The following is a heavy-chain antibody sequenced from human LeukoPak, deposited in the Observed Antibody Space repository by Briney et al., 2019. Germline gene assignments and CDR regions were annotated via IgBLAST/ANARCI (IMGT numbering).Heavy chain of an antibody. Sequence: SQTLSLTCAISGDCVSRDSIAWNWIRQSPSRGLEWLGRTYYKSAWYNDYAVHMKSRITISPDTSKNQFSLQLNSVTPDDTAVYYCARGTGWPHFDYWGQGTLVTVSS. V-gene: IGHV6-1*01. CDR2: TYYKSAWYN. CDR3: ARGTGWPHFDY. J-gene: IGHJ4*02. D-gene: IGHD6-19*01. CDR1: GDCVSRDSIA.